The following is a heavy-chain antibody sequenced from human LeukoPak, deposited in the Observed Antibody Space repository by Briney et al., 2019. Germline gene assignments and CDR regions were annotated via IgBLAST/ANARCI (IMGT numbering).Heavy chain of an antibody. CDR3: ARDFSPPFGY. Sequence: GGSLRLSCAASGFTFSSYAMSWVRQAPGKGLEWVANIKQDGSEKYYVDSVKGRFTISRDNAKNSLYLQMNSLRAEDTAVYYCARDFSPPFGYWGQGTLVTVSS. V-gene: IGHV3-7*01. CDR1: GFTFSSYA. CDR2: IKQDGSEK. D-gene: IGHD2/OR15-2a*01. J-gene: IGHJ4*02.